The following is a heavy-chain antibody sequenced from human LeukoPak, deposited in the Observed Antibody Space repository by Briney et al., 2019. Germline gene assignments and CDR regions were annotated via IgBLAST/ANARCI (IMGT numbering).Heavy chain of an antibody. V-gene: IGHV3-33*06. D-gene: IGHD1-1*01. CDR1: GFTFSSYG. J-gene: IGHJ4*02. CDR3: AKEARGPTNYYFDY. CDR2: IWYDGSNK. Sequence: GGSLRLSCAVSGFTFSSYGMHWVRQAPGKRLEWVAVIWYDGSNKYYADSVKGRFTISRDNSKNTLYLQMTSLRAEDTAVYYCAKEARGPTNYYFDYWGQGTLVTVSS.